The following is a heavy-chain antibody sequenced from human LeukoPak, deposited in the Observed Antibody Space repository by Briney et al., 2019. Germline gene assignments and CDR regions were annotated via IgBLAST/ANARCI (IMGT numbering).Heavy chain of an antibody. CDR3: ARTHYGSGSYYLRLDWFDP. J-gene: IGHJ5*02. D-gene: IGHD3-10*01. CDR2: INHSGST. CDR1: GGSFSGYY. V-gene: IGHV4-34*01. Sequence: SETLSLTCAVYGGSFSGYYWSWIRQPPGKGLEWIGEINHSGSTNYNPSLKSRVTISVDTSKNQFSLKLSSVTAADTAVYYCARTHYGSGSYYLRLDWFDPWGQGTLVTVSS.